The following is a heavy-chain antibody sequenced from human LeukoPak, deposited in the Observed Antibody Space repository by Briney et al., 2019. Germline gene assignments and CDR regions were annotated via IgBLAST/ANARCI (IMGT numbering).Heavy chain of an antibody. CDR3: AREAYCSGGSCLPLDV. CDR1: GFTFNDYS. Sequence: GGSLRLSCAASGFTFNDYSMNWVRQAPGKGLEWVSSISGRSTYIYYADSMKGRFTISRDNAKSSLYLQMSSLRAEDTAVYYCAREAYCSGGSCLPLDVWGQGTTVTVSS. V-gene: IGHV3-21*01. CDR2: ISGRSTYI. J-gene: IGHJ6*02. D-gene: IGHD2-15*01.